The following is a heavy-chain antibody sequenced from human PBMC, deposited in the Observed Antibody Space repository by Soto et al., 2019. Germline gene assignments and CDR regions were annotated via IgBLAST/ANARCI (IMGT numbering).Heavy chain of an antibody. V-gene: IGHV3-21*01. J-gene: IGHJ4*02. CDR3: ARGYYDLWSGYYGSDY. CDR1: GFTFSSYS. Sequence: PGGSLSLSCAASGFTFSSYSMNWVRQAPGKGLEWVSSISSSSSYIYYADSVKGRFTISRDNAKNSLYLQMNSLRAEDAAVYYCARGYYDLWSGYYGSDYWGQGTLVTVSS. D-gene: IGHD3-3*01. CDR2: ISSSSSYI.